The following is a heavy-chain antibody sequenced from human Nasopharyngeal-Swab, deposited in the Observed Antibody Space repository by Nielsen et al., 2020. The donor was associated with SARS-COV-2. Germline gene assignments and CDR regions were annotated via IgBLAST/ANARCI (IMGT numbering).Heavy chain of an antibody. CDR2: ISAYNGNT. CDR3: ARDMGSIFGVVILFDY. Sequence: ASVKVSCKASGYTFTSYGISWVRQAPGQGLEWMGWISAYNGNTNYAQKLQGRVTMTTDTSTSTAYMELRSLRSDDTAVYYCARDMGSIFGVVILFDYWSQGTLVTVSS. D-gene: IGHD3-3*01. V-gene: IGHV1-18*01. J-gene: IGHJ4*02. CDR1: GYTFTSYG.